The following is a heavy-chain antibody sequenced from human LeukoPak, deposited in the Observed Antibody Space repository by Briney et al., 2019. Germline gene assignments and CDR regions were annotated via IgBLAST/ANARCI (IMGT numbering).Heavy chain of an antibody. CDR1: GYTFTDYY. Sequence: GATVKISCKASGYTFTDYYMHWVQQAPGKGLEWMGRVDPEDGETIYAEKFQGRVTITADTSTDTAYMELSSLRSEDTAVYYCASAADYDFWSGYSNYFDYWGQGTLVTVSS. CDR3: ASAADYDFWSGYSNYFDY. J-gene: IGHJ4*02. V-gene: IGHV1-69-2*01. D-gene: IGHD3-3*01. CDR2: VDPEDGET.